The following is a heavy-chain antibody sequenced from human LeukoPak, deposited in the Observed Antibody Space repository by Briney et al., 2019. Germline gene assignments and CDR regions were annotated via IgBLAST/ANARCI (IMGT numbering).Heavy chain of an antibody. CDR3: ARDGTTDYYYYYMDV. J-gene: IGHJ6*03. CDR1: GFTFSSYW. Sequence: HSGGSLRLSCAASGFTFSSYWMHWVRQAPGKGLVWVSRINSDGSSTSYADSVKGRFTISRDNAKNTLYLQMNSLRAEDTAVYYCARDGTTDYYYYYMDVWGKGTTVTVSS. D-gene: IGHD4-17*01. V-gene: IGHV3-74*01. CDR2: INSDGSST.